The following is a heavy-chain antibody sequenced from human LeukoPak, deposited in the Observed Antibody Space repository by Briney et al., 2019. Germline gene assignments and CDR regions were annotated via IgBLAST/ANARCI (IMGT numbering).Heavy chain of an antibody. Sequence: PGGSLRLSCAASGFTVSSNYMSWVRQAPGKGLEWVSVIYSGGSTYYADSVKGRFTISRDNSKNTLYLQMNSLRAEDTAVYYCARVSCSSTSCYNAAFDIWGQGTMVTVSS. J-gene: IGHJ3*02. D-gene: IGHD2-2*02. CDR1: GFTVSSNY. V-gene: IGHV3-66*01. CDR2: IYSGGST. CDR3: ARVSCSSTSCYNAAFDI.